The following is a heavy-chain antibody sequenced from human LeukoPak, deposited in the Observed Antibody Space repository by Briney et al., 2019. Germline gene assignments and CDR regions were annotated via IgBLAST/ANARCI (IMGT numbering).Heavy chain of an antibody. CDR1: GGSISSYY. D-gene: IGHD3-22*01. V-gene: IGHV4-59*12. J-gene: IGHJ4*02. CDR2: IYYSGST. Sequence: SETLSLTCTVSGGSISSYYWSWIRQPPGKGLEWIGYIYYSGSTNCNPSLKSRVTISVDTSKNQFSLKLSSVTAADTAVYYCARGRNNYYDRRGPFDYWGQGTLVTVSS. CDR3: ARGRNNYYDRRGPFDY.